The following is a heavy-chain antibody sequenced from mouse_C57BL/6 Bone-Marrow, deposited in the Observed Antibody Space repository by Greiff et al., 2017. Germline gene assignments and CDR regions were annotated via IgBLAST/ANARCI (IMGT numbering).Heavy chain of an antibody. CDR1: GFTFSSYA. CDR2: ISDGGSYT. J-gene: IGHJ4*01. V-gene: IGHV5-4*03. CDR3: ARLDYDAMDY. Sequence: EVNLVESGGGLVKPGGSLKLSCAASGFTFSSYAMSWVRQTPEKRLEWVATISDGGSYTDYPDNVKGRFTISRDNAKNNLYLQMSHLKSEDTAMYYCARLDYDAMDYWGQGTSVTVSS.